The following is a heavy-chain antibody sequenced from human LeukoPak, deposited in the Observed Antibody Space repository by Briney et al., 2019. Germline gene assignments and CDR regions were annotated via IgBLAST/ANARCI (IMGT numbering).Heavy chain of an antibody. CDR2: ISSSSSYI. CDR1: GFTFSSYS. J-gene: IGHJ6*02. CDR3: ARDRDLYSSHPDV. Sequence: GGSLRLSCAASGFTFSSYSMNWVRQAPGKGPEWVSSISSSSSYIYYADSVKGRFTISRDNAKNSLYLQMNSLRAEDTAVYYCARDRDLYSSHPDVWGQGTTVTVSS. V-gene: IGHV3-21*01. D-gene: IGHD6-13*01.